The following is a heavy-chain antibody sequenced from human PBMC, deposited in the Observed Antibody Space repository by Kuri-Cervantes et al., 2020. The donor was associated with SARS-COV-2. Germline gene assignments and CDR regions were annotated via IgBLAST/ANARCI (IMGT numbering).Heavy chain of an antibody. Sequence: ESLKISCAVSGYSISSGYYWGWIRQPPGKGLEWIGSIYHSGSTYYNPSLKSRVTISVDTSKNQFSLKLSSVTAADTAVYYCARHSSLVGDLDYWGQGTLVTVSS. CDR3: ARHSSLVGDLDY. J-gene: IGHJ4*02. D-gene: IGHD3-16*01. CDR2: IYHSGST. V-gene: IGHV4-38-2*01. CDR1: GYSISSGYY.